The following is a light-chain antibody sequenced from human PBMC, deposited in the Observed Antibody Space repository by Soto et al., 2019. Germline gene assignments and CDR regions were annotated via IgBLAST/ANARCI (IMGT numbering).Light chain of an antibody. V-gene: IGKV1-9*01. CDR1: QGISSY. J-gene: IGKJ2*01. CDR3: QQYSAYPYT. Sequence: DIQLTQSPSFLSASVGDRVTITCRASQGISSYLAWYQQKPGKAPKLLIYAASTLQSGVPSRFSGSGSGTEFTLTISSLQPDDFATYYCQQYSAYPYTFGQGTKVDIK. CDR2: AAS.